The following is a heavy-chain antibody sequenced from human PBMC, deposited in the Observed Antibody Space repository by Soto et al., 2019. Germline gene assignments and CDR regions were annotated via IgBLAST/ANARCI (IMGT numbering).Heavy chain of an antibody. J-gene: IGHJ6*02. CDR1: GYSFTSYW. Sequence: PGESLKISCKGSGYSFTSYWISWVRQMPGKGLEWMGRIDPSDSYTNYSPSFQGHVTISADKSISTAYLQWSSLKASDTAMYYCARHLVGYGDYLVGMDFWGQGTTVTVSS. D-gene: IGHD4-17*01. CDR3: ARHLVGYGDYLVGMDF. CDR2: IDPSDSYT. V-gene: IGHV5-10-1*01.